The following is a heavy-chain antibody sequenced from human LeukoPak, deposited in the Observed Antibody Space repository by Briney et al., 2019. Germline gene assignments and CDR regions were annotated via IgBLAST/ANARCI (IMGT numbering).Heavy chain of an antibody. Sequence: SVKVSCKTSGGTFSSSAITWVREAPGQGLEWMGRIIPVLNITTYAQKFQGSVTITADTSTSTVYMELSSLRSEETAVYYCARDQGLTAPPPYGLDVWGQGTTVIVSS. J-gene: IGHJ6*02. D-gene: IGHD5-18*01. V-gene: IGHV1-69*04. CDR2: IIPVLNIT. CDR1: GGTFSSSA. CDR3: ARDQGLTAPPPYGLDV.